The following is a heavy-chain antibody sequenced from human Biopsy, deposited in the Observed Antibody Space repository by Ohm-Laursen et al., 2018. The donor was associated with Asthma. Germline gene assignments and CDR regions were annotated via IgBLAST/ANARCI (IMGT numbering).Heavy chain of an antibody. CDR1: GFSFSDYY. J-gene: IGHJ6*02. CDR3: ARVFESSEWGPFYHFGLDV. V-gene: IGHV3-11*01. CDR2: ISSSGSTT. D-gene: IGHD6-25*01. Sequence: SLRLSCSASGFSFSDYYMTWTRQAPGKGLEWVSSISSSGSTTYPAESVKGRFTISRDNARKSLFLQMGSLRAEDTAIYYCARVFESSEWGPFYHFGLDVWGQGTTAAVSS.